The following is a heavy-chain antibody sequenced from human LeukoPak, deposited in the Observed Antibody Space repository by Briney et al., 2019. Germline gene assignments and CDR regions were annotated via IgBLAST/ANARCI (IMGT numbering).Heavy chain of an antibody. CDR2: MIPMFGTA. CDR3: TGNYYGSGSYADFDY. V-gene: IGHV1-69*06. J-gene: IGHJ4*02. Sequence: GASVKVSCKASGGTFSSYEISWVRQAPGQGLEWMGGMIPMFGTAKYAQKFQGRVTITADKSTSTAYMELSSLKTEDTAVYYCTGNYYGSGSYADFDYWGQGTLVTVSS. D-gene: IGHD3-10*01. CDR1: GGTFSSYE.